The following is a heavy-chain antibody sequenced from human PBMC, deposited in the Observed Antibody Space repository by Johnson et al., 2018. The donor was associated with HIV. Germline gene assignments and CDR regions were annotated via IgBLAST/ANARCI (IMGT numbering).Heavy chain of an antibody. Sequence: VQLMESGGGVVQPGGSLRLSCAASGFTFSTYGMHWVRQAPGKGLVWVSHIKSDGSRTSYADSVKGRFTISRDNAKNTLYLQMNSLRAEDTAVYYCAREGPEAAFDIWGQGTMVTVSS. V-gene: IGHV3-74*01. CDR1: GFTFSTYG. J-gene: IGHJ3*02. CDR2: IKSDGSRT. CDR3: AREGPEAAFDI.